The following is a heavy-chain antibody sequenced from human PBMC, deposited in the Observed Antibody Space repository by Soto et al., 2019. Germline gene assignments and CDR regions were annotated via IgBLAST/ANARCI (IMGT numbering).Heavy chain of an antibody. J-gene: IGHJ6*02. V-gene: IGHV3-23*01. CDR1: GFTFSSYA. D-gene: IGHD1-26*01. CDR2: ISGSGGST. Sequence: PGGSLRLSCAASGFTFSSYAMSWVRQAPGKGLEWVSAISGSGGSTYYADSVKGRFTISRDNSKNTLYLQMNSLRAEDTAVYYCAKVKWSGSYPDYYYYGMDVWGQGTTVTVS. CDR3: AKVKWSGSYPDYYYYGMDV.